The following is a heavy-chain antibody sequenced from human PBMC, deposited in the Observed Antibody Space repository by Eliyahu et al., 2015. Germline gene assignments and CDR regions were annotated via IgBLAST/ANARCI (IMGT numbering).Heavy chain of an antibody. CDR1: GXSXSXYW. CDR2: XKDDGSVK. V-gene: IGHV3-7*01. J-gene: IGHJ5*02. CDR3: ARIDCSGGRCYSPIDL. Sequence: EVQLVGSGGGLVQPGRSLRLPXVXXGXSXSXYWMTWVRQAPGXGLEWVANXKDDGSVKDYVDSXKGRFTISRDNAKNSLYLQMNSLRAEDTAVYYCARIDCSGGRCYSPIDLWGQGTLVTVSS. D-gene: IGHD2-15*01.